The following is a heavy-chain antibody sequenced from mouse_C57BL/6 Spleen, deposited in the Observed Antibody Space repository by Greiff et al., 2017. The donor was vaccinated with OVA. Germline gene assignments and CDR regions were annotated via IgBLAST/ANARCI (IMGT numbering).Heavy chain of an antibody. J-gene: IGHJ4*01. CDR2: IYPGDGDT. CDR1: GYAFSSSW. Sequence: VMLVESGPELVKPGASVKISCKASGYAFSSSWMNWVKQRPGTGLEWIGRIYPGDGDTNSNGKFKGKATLTADKSSSTAYMQLSSLTSEDSAVYFCARWPYYAMDYWGQGTSVTVSS. V-gene: IGHV1-82*01. CDR3: ARWPYYAMDY.